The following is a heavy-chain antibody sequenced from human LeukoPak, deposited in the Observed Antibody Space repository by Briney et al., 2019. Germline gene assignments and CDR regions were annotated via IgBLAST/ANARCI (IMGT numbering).Heavy chain of an antibody. D-gene: IGHD6-19*01. V-gene: IGHV3-23*01. CDR3: AKEIAVAGTGGGPFDY. CDR2: VSGSGGST. CDR1: GFTFSSYA. J-gene: IGHJ4*02. Sequence: GALRLSCAASGFTFSSYAMSWVRQAPGKGLEWVSAVSGSGGSTYYADSVKGRFTISRDNSKNTLYLQMNSLRAEDTAVYYCAKEIAVAGTGGGPFDYWGQGTLVTVSS.